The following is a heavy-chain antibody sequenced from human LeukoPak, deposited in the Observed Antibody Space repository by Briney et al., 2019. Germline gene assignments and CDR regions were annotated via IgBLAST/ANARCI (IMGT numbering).Heavy chain of an antibody. Sequence: PGGSLRLSCAAPGFTFSSYAMHWVRQAPGKGLEWVAVISYDGSNKYYADSVKGRFTISRDNSKNTLYLQMNSLRAEDTAVYYCASAFSALGAFDIWGQGTMVTVSS. CDR1: GFTFSSYA. CDR2: ISYDGSNK. J-gene: IGHJ3*02. D-gene: IGHD3-10*01. CDR3: ASAFSALGAFDI. V-gene: IGHV3-30*04.